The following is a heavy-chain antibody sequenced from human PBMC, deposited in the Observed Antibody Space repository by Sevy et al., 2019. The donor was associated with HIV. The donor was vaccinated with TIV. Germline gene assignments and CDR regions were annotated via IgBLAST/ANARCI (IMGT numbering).Heavy chain of an antibody. V-gene: IGHV3-74*01. J-gene: IGHJ4*02. CDR2: INSDGSST. D-gene: IGHD3-10*01. CDR3: ASSKGDYYYGSGSLHADY. Sequence: GGSLRLSCAASGFTFSSHWMHWVRQAPGKGLVWVSRINSDGSSTSYADSVKGRFTISRDNAKNTLYLQMNSLRAEDTAVYYCASSKGDYYYGSGSLHADYWGQGTLVTVSS. CDR1: GFTFSSHW.